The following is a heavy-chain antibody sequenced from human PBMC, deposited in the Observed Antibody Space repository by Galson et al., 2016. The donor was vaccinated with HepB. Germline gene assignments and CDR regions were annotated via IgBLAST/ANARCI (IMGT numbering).Heavy chain of an antibody. CDR1: GYTFTSYW. CDR3: TKSRATKFDP. D-gene: IGHD5-12*01. CDR2: IDPSDSYT. V-gene: IGHV5-10-1*01. J-gene: IGHJ5*02. Sequence: QSGAEVKKPGESLRISRKVFGYTFTSYWISWVRQMPGKGLEWMGRIDPSDSYTNYSPSFQGHVTMSADKSISTAYLQWSRLKASDTGMYYCTKSRATKFDPWGQGTLVTVSS.